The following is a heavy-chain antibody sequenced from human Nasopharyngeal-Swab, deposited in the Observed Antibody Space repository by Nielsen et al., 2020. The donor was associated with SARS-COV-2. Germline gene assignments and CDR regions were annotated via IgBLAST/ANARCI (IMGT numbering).Heavy chain of an antibody. J-gene: IGHJ4*02. CDR2: IYPGDSDT. D-gene: IGHD3-22*01. CDR1: GYSFTSYW. CDR3: ATTGDSSGYYYYFDY. V-gene: IGHV5-51*01. Sequence: GESLKISCKGSGYSFTSYWIGWVRQMPGKGLEWMGIIYPGDSDTKYSPSFQGQVTISADKSISTAYLQWSSLKASDTAMYYCATTGDSSGYYYYFDYWGQGTLVTVSS.